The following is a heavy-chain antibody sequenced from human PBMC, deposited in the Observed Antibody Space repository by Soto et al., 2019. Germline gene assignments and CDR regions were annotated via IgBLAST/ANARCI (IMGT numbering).Heavy chain of an antibody. CDR1: GFTFSSYA. V-gene: IGHV3-23*01. J-gene: IGHJ4*02. CDR3: AKALYYDSSGYYYDY. D-gene: IGHD3-22*01. Sequence: SGGSLRLSCAASGFTFSSYAMSLVRQAPGTGLEWVSAISGSGGSTYYADSVKGRFTISRDNSKNTLYLQMNSLRAEDTAVYYCAKALYYDSSGYYYDYWGQGTLVTVSS. CDR2: ISGSGGST.